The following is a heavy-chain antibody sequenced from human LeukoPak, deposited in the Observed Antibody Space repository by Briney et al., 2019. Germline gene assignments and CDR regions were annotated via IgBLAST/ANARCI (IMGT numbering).Heavy chain of an antibody. Sequence: SETLSLTCTVSGGSISSGGYYWSWIRQPPGKGLEWIGYIYNSGSTYYNPSLKSRVTISVDRSKNQFSLKLNSVTAADTAVYYCARAPGAFCDYWGQGTLVTVSS. J-gene: IGHJ4*02. CDR3: ARAPGAFCDY. CDR2: IYNSGST. CDR1: GGSISSGGYY. D-gene: IGHD3-3*01. V-gene: IGHV4-30-2*01.